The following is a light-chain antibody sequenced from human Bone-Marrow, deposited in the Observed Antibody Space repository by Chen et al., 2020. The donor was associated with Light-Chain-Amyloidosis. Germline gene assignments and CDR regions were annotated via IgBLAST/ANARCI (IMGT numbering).Light chain of an antibody. CDR3: HQRNNWPFT. CDR2: DAS. CDR1: QSVSSY. V-gene: IGKV3-11*01. J-gene: IGKJ3*01. Sequence: EVVLTQSPATLSLSPGERATLSCRASQSVSSYLAWFQQTPGQAPSLLIYDASNRATGIPARSSGSGSGTDFTLTISSLEPEDFAVYYCHQRNNWPFTFGPGTTVDIK.